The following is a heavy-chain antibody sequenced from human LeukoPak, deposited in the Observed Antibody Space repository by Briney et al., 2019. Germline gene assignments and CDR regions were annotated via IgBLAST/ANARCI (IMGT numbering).Heavy chain of an antibody. V-gene: IGHV1-69*05. CDR1: GGTFSSYA. J-gene: IGHJ4*02. D-gene: IGHD6-13*01. CDR2: IIPIFGTA. CDR3: ARVGPGSSNPFDY. Sequence: SVKVSCKASGGTFSSYAISWVRQAPGQGLEWMGGIIPIFGTANYAQKFQGRVTITTDESTSTAYMELSSLRSEDTAVYYRARVGPGSSNPFDYWGQGTLVTVSS.